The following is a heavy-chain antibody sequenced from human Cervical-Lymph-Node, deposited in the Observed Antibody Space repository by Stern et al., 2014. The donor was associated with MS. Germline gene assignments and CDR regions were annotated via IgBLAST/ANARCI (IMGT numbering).Heavy chain of an antibody. CDR3: AHSGYDSSGYSDFDY. V-gene: IGHV2-5*01. CDR1: GFSLSATGVG. CDR2: IDWNDDK. J-gene: IGHJ4*02. D-gene: IGHD3-22*01. Sequence: QVTLRESGPTLMKTTQTLTLTCTFSGFSLSATGVGVAWLRQPPGKAPEWLGIIDWNDDKRYSPTLKSRLTIAKDTAKNQVVLTMTNMDPVDTATYYCAHSGYDSSGYSDFDYWGQGTLVTVSS.